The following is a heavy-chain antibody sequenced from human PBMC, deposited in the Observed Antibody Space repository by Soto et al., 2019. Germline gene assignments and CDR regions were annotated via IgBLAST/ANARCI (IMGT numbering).Heavy chain of an antibody. CDR2: ISGGGDTT. Sequence: EVQLLESGGGLVQPGGSLRLSCAASGFTFNNYAMTWVRQAPGKGLEWVSAISGGGDTTSYADSVKCLFTVSRDGSKNTLYLQMSSLRAEDTALYYCAKGRGGSGSLTPSVDFWGQGTLVTVSS. J-gene: IGHJ4*02. CDR1: GFTFNNYA. V-gene: IGHV3-23*01. CDR3: AKGRGGSGSLTPSVDF. D-gene: IGHD3-10*01.